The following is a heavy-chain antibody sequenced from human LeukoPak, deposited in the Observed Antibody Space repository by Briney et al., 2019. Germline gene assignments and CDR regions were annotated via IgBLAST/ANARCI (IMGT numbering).Heavy chain of an antibody. J-gene: IGHJ6*03. D-gene: IGHD6-19*01. Sequence: GASVKVSCKASGYTFTSYDINWVRQATGQGLEWMGWMNPNRGNTGYAQKFQGRVTMTRNTSISTAYMELSSLRSEDTAVYYCARVAVAGTTGEYYYYYYMDVWGKGTTVTVSS. V-gene: IGHV1-8*01. CDR2: MNPNRGNT. CDR3: ARVAVAGTTGEYYYYYYMDV. CDR1: GYTFTSYD.